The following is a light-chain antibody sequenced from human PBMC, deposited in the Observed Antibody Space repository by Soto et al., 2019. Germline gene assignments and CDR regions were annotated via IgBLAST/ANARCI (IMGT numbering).Light chain of an antibody. CDR2: DAS. V-gene: IGKV1-5*01. Sequence: DIQMTQSPSTVSASVGDTVTITCRASQSISTRLAWYQQKAGKAPKVLIYDASRLESGVPSRFSGSGSGTEFTLTISRLQPDDFASYYCQQYDSYSWTFGQGT. CDR3: QQYDSYSWT. CDR1: QSISTR. J-gene: IGKJ1*01.